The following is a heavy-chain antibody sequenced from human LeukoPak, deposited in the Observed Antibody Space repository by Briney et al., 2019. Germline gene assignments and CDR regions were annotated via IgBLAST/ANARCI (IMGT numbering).Heavy chain of an antibody. CDR3: ARYDSRGSASTRFDY. J-gene: IGHJ4*02. Sequence: PSETLSLTCAVSGYSLGKNYYWGWIRQSPGKGLKWIGRIYGRASTSYNPSLMNRVTMSVDTSKNHFSLQLTSVTAADTAVYYCARYDSRGSASTRFDYWGPGILVTVSS. CDR2: IYGRAST. V-gene: IGHV4-38-2*01. D-gene: IGHD3-16*01. CDR1: GYSLGKNYY.